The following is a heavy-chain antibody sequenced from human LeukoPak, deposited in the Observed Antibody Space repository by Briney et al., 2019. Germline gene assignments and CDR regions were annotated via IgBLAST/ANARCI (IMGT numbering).Heavy chain of an antibody. CDR1: GGSITRGNYY. V-gene: IGHV4-61*02. Sequence: SQTLSLTCTVPGGSITRGNYYWSWIRQPAGKGLEWIGRIYTTGSTNYNPSLKSRVTISVDTSKNQFSVNLNSVTAADTAVYFCARDYGYGWFDPWGQGTLVTVSS. J-gene: IGHJ5*02. CDR2: IYTTGST. D-gene: IGHD5-18*01. CDR3: ARDYGYGWFDP.